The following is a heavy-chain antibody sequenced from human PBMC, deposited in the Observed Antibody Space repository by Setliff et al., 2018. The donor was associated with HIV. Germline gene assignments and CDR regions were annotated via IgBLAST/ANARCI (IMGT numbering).Heavy chain of an antibody. J-gene: IGHJ4*02. Sequence: EASVKVSCKASGYTFTTYDITWVRQAPGQGLEWLGWISPYNGHTNFAQKFQGRVTMTTDTATSTAYMEVRSLRSDDTAVYYCARTDYGGNSGGNYFDYWGQGSLVTV. CDR1: GYTFTTYD. D-gene: IGHD4-17*01. CDR2: ISPYNGHT. V-gene: IGHV1-18*01. CDR3: ARTDYGGNSGGNYFDY.